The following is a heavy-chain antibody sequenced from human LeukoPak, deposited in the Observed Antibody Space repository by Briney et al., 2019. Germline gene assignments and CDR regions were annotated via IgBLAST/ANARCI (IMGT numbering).Heavy chain of an antibody. V-gene: IGHV3-21*05. D-gene: IGHD6-13*01. CDR1: GFTFSSYA. CDR3: ASYGSSWNKYYFDY. J-gene: IGHJ4*02. CDR2: ISNSGSSI. Sequence: GGSLRLSCAASGFTFSSYAMSWVRQAPGKGLEWVSYISNSGSSIYYADSVKGRFTTSRDNAKSSLYLQMNSLRAEDTAVYYCASYGSSWNKYYFDYWGQGTLVTVSS.